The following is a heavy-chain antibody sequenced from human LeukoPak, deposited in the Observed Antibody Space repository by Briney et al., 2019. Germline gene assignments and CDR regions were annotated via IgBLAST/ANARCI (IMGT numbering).Heavy chain of an antibody. CDR3: ARLGRTSYWYFDL. J-gene: IGHJ2*01. V-gene: IGHV4-59*08. D-gene: IGHD2-2*01. CDR1: GCPLSSYY. Sequence: PSETPSPTRTVSGCPLSSYYWSWIRQPPGKGLGGIGYIYYSGSTNYNPSLKSRVTISVDTSKNQFSLKLSSVTAADTAVYYCARLGRTSYWYFDLWGRGTLVTVSS. CDR2: IYYSGST.